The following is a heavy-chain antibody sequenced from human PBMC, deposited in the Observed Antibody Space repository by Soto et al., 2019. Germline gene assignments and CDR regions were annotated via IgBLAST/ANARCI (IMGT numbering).Heavy chain of an antibody. D-gene: IGHD5-18*01. CDR2: IIPIFGTA. CDR3: ARVYSYGRNWFDP. Sequence: QVQLVQAGAEVKKPGSSVKVSCKASGGTFSSYAISWVRHAPGQGLEWMGGIIPIFGTANYAQKFQGRVTITADKSTSTAYMELSSLRSEDTAVYYCARVYSYGRNWFDPWGQGTLVTVSS. V-gene: IGHV1-69*06. CDR1: GGTFSSYA. J-gene: IGHJ5*02.